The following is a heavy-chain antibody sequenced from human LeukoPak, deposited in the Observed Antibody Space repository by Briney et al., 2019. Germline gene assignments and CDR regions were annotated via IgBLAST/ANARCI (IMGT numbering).Heavy chain of an antibody. J-gene: IGHJ4*02. CDR1: GASISNYF. Sequence: SETLSLTSTVSGASISNYFWRWIRQPAGKGLEWMGHITTSGSTDYNPSLKSRVTMSADTSRNQFSLRLTSVTAADTAVYYCASVGGSSSFDYWCQGTLVTVSS. CDR2: ITTSGST. CDR3: ASVGGSSSFDY. V-gene: IGHV4-4*07. D-gene: IGHD1-26*01.